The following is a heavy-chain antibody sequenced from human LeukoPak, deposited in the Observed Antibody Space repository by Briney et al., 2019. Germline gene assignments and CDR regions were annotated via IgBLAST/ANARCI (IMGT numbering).Heavy chain of an antibody. CDR2: ISPSGGST. CDR1: GYTFTSYY. D-gene: IGHD6-6*01. CDR3: AREQVVGTYYSDY. J-gene: IGHJ4*02. Sequence: ASVKVSCKASGYTFTSYYMHWVRQAPGQGLEWMGMISPSGGSTSYAQKFQGRVTMTRDTSASTVYMELSSLRSDDTAVYYCAREQVVGTYYSDYWGQGTLVTVSS. V-gene: IGHV1-46*01.